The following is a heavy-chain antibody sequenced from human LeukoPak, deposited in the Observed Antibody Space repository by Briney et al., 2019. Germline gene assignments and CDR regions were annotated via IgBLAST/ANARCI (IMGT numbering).Heavy chain of an antibody. J-gene: IGHJ1*01. V-gene: IGHV3-64D*09. CDR2: ISSNGGST. CDR1: GFTFSSYA. Sequence: PGRCLRLSCSASGFTFSSYAMDWVRQAPGKGLEYVSAISSNGGSTYYADSVKGRFTISKDNSKNTLYLQMSSLRAEDTAVYYCVKGQRYYDSSGYYSIEYFQHWGQGTLVTVSS. CDR3: VKGQRYYDSSGYYSIEYFQH. D-gene: IGHD3-22*01.